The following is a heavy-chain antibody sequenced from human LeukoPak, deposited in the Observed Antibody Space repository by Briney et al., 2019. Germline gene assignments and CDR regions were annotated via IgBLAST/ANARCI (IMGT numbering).Heavy chain of an antibody. CDR1: GFNFTMSA. D-gene: IGHD3/OR15-3a*01. Sequence: GGSLRLSCSGSGFNFTMSAMSWVREAPGKGLAWVSGISVSGGDTSYADPPRGRFTISRDNSKNIVYVEMTSLRVDDTAMYYCARLKGHGLRHVPATWGQGALVTVSS. V-gene: IGHV3-23*01. CDR2: ISVSGGDT. CDR3: ARLKGHGLRHVPAT. J-gene: IGHJ5*02.